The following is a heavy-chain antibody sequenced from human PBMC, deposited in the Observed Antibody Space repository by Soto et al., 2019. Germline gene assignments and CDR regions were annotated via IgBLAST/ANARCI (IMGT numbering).Heavy chain of an antibody. J-gene: IGHJ4*02. D-gene: IGHD6-13*01. V-gene: IGHV5-51*01. CDR3: ARQDTYGYSSSWYYY. Sequence: GESLKISCKGSGYSFTSYWIGWVRQVPGKGLEWMGIIYPGDSDTRYSPSFQGQVTISADKSISTAYLQWSSLKASDTAMYYCARQDTYGYSSSWYYYWGQGTLVTVSS. CDR2: IYPGDSDT. CDR1: GYSFTSYW.